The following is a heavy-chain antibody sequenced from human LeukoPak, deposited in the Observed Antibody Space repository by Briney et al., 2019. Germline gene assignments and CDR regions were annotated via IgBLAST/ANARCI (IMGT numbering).Heavy chain of an antibody. V-gene: IGHV4-39*01. CDR1: GGSISSSSYY. J-gene: IGHJ4*02. Sequence: TPSETLSLTCTVSGGSISSSSYYWGWIRQPPGKGLEWIGSIYYSGSTYYNPSLKSRVTISVDTSKNQFSLKLSSVTAADTAVYYCARRNIEMATMNDYWGQGTLVTVSS. CDR3: ARRNIEMATMNDY. D-gene: IGHD5-24*01. CDR2: IYYSGST.